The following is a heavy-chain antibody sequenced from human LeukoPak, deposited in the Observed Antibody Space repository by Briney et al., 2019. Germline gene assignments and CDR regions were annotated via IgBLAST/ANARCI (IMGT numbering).Heavy chain of an antibody. CDR3: ARDRGGDHVWGSYLEY. CDR2: IIPIFGTA. J-gene: IGHJ4*02. V-gene: IGHV1-69*01. CDR1: GGTFSSYA. D-gene: IGHD3-16*02. Sequence: GSSVKVSCKASGGTFSSYAISWVRQAPGQGLEWMGGIIPIFGTANYAQKFQGRVTITADESTSTAYMELSSLRSEDTAVYYCARDRGGDHVWGSYLEYWGQGTLVTVSS.